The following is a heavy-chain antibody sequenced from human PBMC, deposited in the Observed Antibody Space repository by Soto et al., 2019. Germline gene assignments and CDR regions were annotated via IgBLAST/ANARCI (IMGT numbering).Heavy chain of an antibody. J-gene: IGHJ5*02. CDR1: GYTFTGYY. CDR3: ATDRSQLVRWWFDP. V-gene: IGHV1-24*01. Sequence: ASVKVSCKASGYTFTGYYMQWVRQAPGKGLEWMGGFDPEDGETIYAQKFQGRVTMTEDTSTDTAYMELSSLRSEDTAVYYCATDRSQLVRWWFDPWGQGTLVTVSS. CDR2: FDPEDGET. D-gene: IGHD6-6*01.